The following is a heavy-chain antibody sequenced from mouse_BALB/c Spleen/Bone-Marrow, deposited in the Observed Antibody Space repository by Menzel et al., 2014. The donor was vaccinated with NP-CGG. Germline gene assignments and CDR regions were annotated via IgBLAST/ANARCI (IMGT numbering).Heavy chain of an antibody. J-gene: IGHJ3*01. CDR3: ARLGYYGGFAY. D-gene: IGHD1-1*01. CDR2: INPDSRTI. V-gene: IGHV4-1*02. Sequence: AASAVDFSRYWMSWVRHAPGKGLEWIGEINPDSRTIIYTPSLKDKFIISRDNAKNTLNLQVSKVRSEDTALYYCARLGYYGGFAYWGQGTLVTVSA. CDR1: AVDFSRYW.